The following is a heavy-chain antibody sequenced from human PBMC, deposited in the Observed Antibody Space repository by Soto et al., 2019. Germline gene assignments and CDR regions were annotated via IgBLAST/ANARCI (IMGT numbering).Heavy chain of an antibody. CDR3: AKAEQQLVSSSNWFDP. V-gene: IGHV3-30*18. Sequence: PGGSLRLSCAASGFTSSSYGMHWVRQAPGKGLEWVAVISYDGSNKYYADSVKGRFTISRDNSKNTLYLQMNSLRAEDTAVYYCAKAEQQLVSSSNWFDPWGQGTLVTVSS. D-gene: IGHD6-13*01. CDR2: ISYDGSNK. CDR1: GFTSSSYG. J-gene: IGHJ5*02.